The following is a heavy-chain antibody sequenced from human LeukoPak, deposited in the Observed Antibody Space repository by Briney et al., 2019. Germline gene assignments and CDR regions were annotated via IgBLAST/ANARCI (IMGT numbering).Heavy chain of an antibody. D-gene: IGHD6-19*01. CDR1: GFTFDDCA. V-gene: IGHV3-43*02. CDR3: AKDIRYSSGWGH. CDR2: ISGDGGST. Sequence: GGSLRLSCAASGFTFDDCAMHWVRQAPGKGLEWVSLISGDGGSTYYADSVKGRFTISRDNSKNSLYLQMNSLRTEDTALYYCAKDIRYSSGWGHWGQGTLVTVSS. J-gene: IGHJ4*02.